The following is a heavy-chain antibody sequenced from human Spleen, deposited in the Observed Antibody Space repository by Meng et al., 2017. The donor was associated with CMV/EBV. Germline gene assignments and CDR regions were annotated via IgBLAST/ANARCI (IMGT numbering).Heavy chain of an antibody. CDR1: GFTFSDYY. V-gene: IGHV3-11*06. J-gene: IGHJ6*02. CDR2: ISSSSSYI. CDR3: ARGRDYDFWSGYRHPYYYYYGMDV. D-gene: IGHD3-3*01. Sequence: GESLKISCAASGFTFSDYYVSWIRQAPGKGLEWVSSISSSSSYIYYADSVKGRFTISRDNAKNSLYLQMNSLRAEETAVYYCARGRDYDFWSGYRHPYYYYYGMDVWGQGTTVTVSS.